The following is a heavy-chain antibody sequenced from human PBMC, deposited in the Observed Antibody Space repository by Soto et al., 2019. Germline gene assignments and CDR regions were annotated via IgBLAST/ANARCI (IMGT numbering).Heavy chain of an antibody. CDR3: ARESRSWYRSIWDY. V-gene: IGHV4-59*12. CDR1: GGSISSYY. J-gene: IGHJ4*02. CDR2: IYYSGST. Sequence: SETLSLTCTVSGGSISSYYWSWIRQPPGKGLEWIGYIYYSGSTNYNPSLKSRVTISVDTSKNQFSLKLSSVTAADTAVYYCARESRSWYRSIWDYWGQGSLVIVSS. D-gene: IGHD6-13*01.